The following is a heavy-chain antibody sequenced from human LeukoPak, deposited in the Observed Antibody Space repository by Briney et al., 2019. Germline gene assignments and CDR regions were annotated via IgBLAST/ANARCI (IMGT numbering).Heavy chain of an antibody. CDR2: INQDGSEK. Sequence: PGGSLRLPCAASGFTFSIYWMTWVRQAPGKGLEWVANINQDGSEKYYVDSVKGRFTISRDNAKNSLFLQMNNLRAEDTAVYYCARDGVDIAMGTADYWGQGTLVTVSA. D-gene: IGHD5-18*01. CDR3: ARDGVDIAMGTADY. CDR1: GFTFSIYW. J-gene: IGHJ4*02. V-gene: IGHV3-7*01.